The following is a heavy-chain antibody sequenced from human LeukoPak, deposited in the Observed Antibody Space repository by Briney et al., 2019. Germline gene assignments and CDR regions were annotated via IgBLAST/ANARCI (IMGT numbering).Heavy chain of an antibody. CDR2: IKKDGSEK. D-gene: IGHD1-26*01. Sequence: GGSLRLSCAASGFTFSSYWMSWVRQAPGKGLEWVANIKKDGSEKYYVDSVKGRFTISRDNAKNSLYLQMNSLRAEDTAVYYCASLGVVGATDFDYWGQGTLVTVSS. J-gene: IGHJ4*02. V-gene: IGHV3-7*01. CDR3: ASLGVVGATDFDY. CDR1: GFTFSSYW.